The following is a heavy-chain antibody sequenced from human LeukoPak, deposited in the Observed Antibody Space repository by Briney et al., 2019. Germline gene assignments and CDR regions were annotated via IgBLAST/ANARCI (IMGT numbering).Heavy chain of an antibody. CDR3: AKETMVRGVTIYYYMDV. J-gene: IGHJ6*03. Sequence: GGSLRLSCAASGFTFSSYAMSWVRQAPGKGLEWVSAISGSGGSTYYADSVKGRFTISRDNSKNTLYLQMNSLRAEDTAVYYCAKETMVRGVTIYYYMDVWGKGTTVTVSS. CDR1: GFTFSSYA. V-gene: IGHV3-23*01. D-gene: IGHD3-10*01. CDR2: ISGSGGST.